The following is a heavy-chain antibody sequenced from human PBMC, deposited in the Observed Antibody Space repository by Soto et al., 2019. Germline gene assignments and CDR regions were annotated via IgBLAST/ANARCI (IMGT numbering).Heavy chain of an antibody. V-gene: IGHV3-9*01. J-gene: IGHJ3*02. CDR2: ISWNSGSI. D-gene: IGHD6-19*01. Sequence: EVQLVESGGGLVQPGRSLRLSCAASGFTFDDYAMHWVRQAPGKGLEWVSGISWNSGSIGYADSVKGRFTISRDNAKNSLYLQMNSLRAEDTPLYYCAKDISSSGQRAYAFDIWGQGTIVTVSS. CDR3: AKDISSSGQRAYAFDI. CDR1: GFTFDDYA.